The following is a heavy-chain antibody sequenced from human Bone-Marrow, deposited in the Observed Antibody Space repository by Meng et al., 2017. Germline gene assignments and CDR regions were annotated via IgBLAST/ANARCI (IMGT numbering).Heavy chain of an antibody. CDR3: ASGGITVSAAVEPFDP. J-gene: IGHJ5*02. D-gene: IGHD1-20*01. CDR1: GGTFSSYA. Sequence: SVKVSCKASGGTFSSYAISWVRQAPGQGLEWMGGIIPIFGTANYAQKFQGRVTITADESTSTAYMELSSLRSEDTAVYYCASGGITVSAAVEPFDPWGQGTLVTGSS. V-gene: IGHV1-69*13. CDR2: IIPIFGTA.